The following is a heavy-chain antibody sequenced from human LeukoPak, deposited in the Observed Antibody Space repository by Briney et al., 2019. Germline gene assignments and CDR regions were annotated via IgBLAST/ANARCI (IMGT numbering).Heavy chain of an antibody. J-gene: IGHJ4*02. CDR1: GFTFSSYS. Sequence: GGSLRLSCAASGFTFSSYSMNWVRQAPGKGLEWVSSISSSSSYIYYADSVKGRFTISRDNSKNTLYLQMNSLRAEDTAVYYCAKDTMIVVVTNFDYWGQGTLVTVSS. CDR2: ISSSSSYI. D-gene: IGHD3-22*01. V-gene: IGHV3-21*04. CDR3: AKDTMIVVVTNFDY.